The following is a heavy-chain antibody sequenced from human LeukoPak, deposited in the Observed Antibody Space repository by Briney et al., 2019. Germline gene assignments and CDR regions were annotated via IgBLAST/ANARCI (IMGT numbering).Heavy chain of an antibody. Sequence: GGSLRLSCAASGFTFSSYAMSCVRQAPGKGLEWVSAISGSGGSTYYADSVKGRFTISRDNSKNTQYLQMNSLRAEDTAVYYCAKARDWGSTLYYFDYWGQGTLVTVSS. D-gene: IGHD7-27*01. J-gene: IGHJ4*02. CDR1: GFTFSSYA. CDR2: ISGSGGST. CDR3: AKARDWGSTLYYFDY. V-gene: IGHV3-23*01.